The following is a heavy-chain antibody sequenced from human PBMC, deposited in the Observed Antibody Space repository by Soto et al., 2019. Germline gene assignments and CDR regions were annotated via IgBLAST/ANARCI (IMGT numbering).Heavy chain of an antibody. CDR1: GGSSSSYY. Sequence: SETLSLTCTVSGGSSSSYYWSWIRQPPGKGLEWIGYIYYSGSTNYNPSLKSRVTISVDTSKNQFSLKLSSVTAADTAVYYCARGLYYYDSSGYYYSWGQGTLVTVS. J-gene: IGHJ4*02. D-gene: IGHD3-22*01. CDR3: ARGLYYYDSSGYYYS. V-gene: IGHV4-59*12. CDR2: IYYSGST.